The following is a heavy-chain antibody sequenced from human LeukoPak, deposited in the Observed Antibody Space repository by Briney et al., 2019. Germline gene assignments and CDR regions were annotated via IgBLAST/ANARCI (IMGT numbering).Heavy chain of an antibody. J-gene: IGHJ6*02. CDR3: AKGVRVCSSTSCLPLKYYYYGMDV. V-gene: IGHV3-23*01. CDR1: GFTFSIYA. D-gene: IGHD2-2*01. Sequence: PGGSLRLSCAASGFTFSIYAMSWVRQAPGKGLEWVSAISVIGGSTYYADSVKGRFTISRDNSKNTLYLQMNSLRAEDTAVYYCAKGVRVCSSTSCLPLKYYYYGMDVWGQGTTVTVSS. CDR2: ISVIGGST.